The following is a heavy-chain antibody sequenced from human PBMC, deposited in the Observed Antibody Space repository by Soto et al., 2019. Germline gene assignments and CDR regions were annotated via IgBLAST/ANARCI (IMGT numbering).Heavy chain of an antibody. V-gene: IGHV3-30-3*01. J-gene: IGHJ4*02. D-gene: IGHD3-3*01. Sequence: PGGSLRLSCAASGFTFSSYAMHWVRQAPGKGLEWVAVISYDGSNKYYADSVKGRFTISRDNSKNTLYLQMNSLRAEDTAVYYCAKDRGTPYDFWSGYPFDYWGQGTLVTVSS. CDR1: GFTFSSYA. CDR3: AKDRGTPYDFWSGYPFDY. CDR2: ISYDGSNK.